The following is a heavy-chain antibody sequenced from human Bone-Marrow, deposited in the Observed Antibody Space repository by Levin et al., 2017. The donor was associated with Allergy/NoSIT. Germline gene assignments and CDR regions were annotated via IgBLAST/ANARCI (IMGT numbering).Heavy chain of an antibody. J-gene: IGHJ6*03. CDR3: TTERDIRRYNWNYVEFRYYYMDV. CDR1: GFTFSNAW. CDR2: IKSKTDGGTT. D-gene: IGHD1-7*01. V-gene: IGHV3-15*01. Sequence: NPGGSLRLSCAASGFTFSNAWMSWVRQAPGKGLEWVGRIKSKTDGGTTDYAAPVKGRFTISRDDSKNTLYLQMNSLKTEDTAVYYCTTERDIRRYNWNYVEFRYYYMDVWGKGTTVTVSS.